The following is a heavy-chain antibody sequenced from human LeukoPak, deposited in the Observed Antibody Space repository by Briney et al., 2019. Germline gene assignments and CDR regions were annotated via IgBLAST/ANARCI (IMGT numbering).Heavy chain of an antibody. CDR2: ISSSSSYI. D-gene: IGHD3-22*01. J-gene: IGHJ5*02. CDR3: ARDGQTYYYDSSGYYSYNWFDP. V-gene: IGHV3-21*01. CDR1: GFPFSTHS. Sequence: GGSLRLSCAASGFPFSTHSLNWVRQAPGKGLEWVSSISSSSSYIYYADSVKGRFTISRDNAKNSLYLQMNSLRAEDTAVYYCARDGQTYYYDSSGYYSYNWFDPWGQGTLVTVSS.